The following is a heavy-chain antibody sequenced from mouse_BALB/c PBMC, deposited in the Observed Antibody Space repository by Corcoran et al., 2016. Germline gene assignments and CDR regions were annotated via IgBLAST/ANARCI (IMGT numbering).Heavy chain of an antibody. Sequence: QVQLQQSGPELVKPGASVKMSCKASGYTFTSYYIHWVKQRPGQGLEWIGWIYPGDGSTKYNEKFKGKTTLTADKSSSTAYMLLSSLTSADSAIYFCARDPMDYWGQGTSVTVSS. CDR3: ARDPMDY. CDR2: IYPGDGST. V-gene: IGHV1S56*01. J-gene: IGHJ4*01. CDR1: GYTFTSYY.